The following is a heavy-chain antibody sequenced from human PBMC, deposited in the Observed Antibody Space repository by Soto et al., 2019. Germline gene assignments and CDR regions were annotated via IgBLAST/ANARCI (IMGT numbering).Heavy chain of an antibody. CDR3: ARTDYGEGGDY. Sequence: QVQLVQSGAEVKKPGSSVKVSCKASGGTFSSYTISWVRQAPGQGLEWMGRIIPILGIANYAQKFRGRVTITADKSTSTAYMELSSLRSEDTAVYYCARTDYGEGGDYWGQGTLVTVSS. V-gene: IGHV1-69*02. CDR2: IIPILGIA. D-gene: IGHD4-17*01. CDR1: GGTFSSYT. J-gene: IGHJ4*02.